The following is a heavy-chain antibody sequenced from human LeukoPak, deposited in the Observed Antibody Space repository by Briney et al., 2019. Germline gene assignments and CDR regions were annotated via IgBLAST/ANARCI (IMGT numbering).Heavy chain of an antibody. CDR3: ARAPYAGYWFDP. V-gene: IGHV4-59*01. J-gene: IGHJ5*02. CDR1: GDSISNYY. D-gene: IGHD2-15*01. Sequence: SETLSLTCSVSGDSISNYYWSWIRQSPGKGLEWIGYIFFNGNTNYSPSLKSRVTISIDTSKNQFSLKLSSVTAADTAVYHCARAPYAGYWFDPWGQGTQVTVSS. CDR2: IFFNGNT.